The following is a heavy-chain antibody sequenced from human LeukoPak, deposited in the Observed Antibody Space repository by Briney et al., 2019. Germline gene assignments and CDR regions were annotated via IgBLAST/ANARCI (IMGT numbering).Heavy chain of an antibody. CDR3: ARQISDYYYYYIDV. J-gene: IGHJ6*03. D-gene: IGHD3-10*01. V-gene: IGHV4-4*08. CDR1: GGSFSGYY. CDR2: IYTSGST. Sequence: SETLSLTCAVYGGSFSGYYWSWIRQPPGKGLEWIGRIYTSGSTNYNPSLKSRVTISEDTSKNQFSLTLRSVTAADTAVYYCARQISDYYYYYIDVWGKGTTVTVSS.